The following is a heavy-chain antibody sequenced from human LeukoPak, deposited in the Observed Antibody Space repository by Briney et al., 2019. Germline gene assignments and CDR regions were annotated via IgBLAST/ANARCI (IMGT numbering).Heavy chain of an antibody. CDR2: IYYDGSNK. Sequence: GGSLRLSCAASGFTFSAYGMHWVRQAPGKGLEWVAIIYYDGSNKYYADSVNGRFTISRANSKNSLFLQMYSLGAEDTAFYYWAGVGNNGAVDAFDIWGQGTMVTVSS. D-gene: IGHD2-8*01. CDR1: GFTFSAYG. V-gene: IGHV3-33*01. CDR3: AGVGNNGAVDAFDI. J-gene: IGHJ3*02.